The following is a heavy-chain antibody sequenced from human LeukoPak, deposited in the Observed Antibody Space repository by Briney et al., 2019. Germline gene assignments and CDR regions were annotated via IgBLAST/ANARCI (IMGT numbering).Heavy chain of an antibody. Sequence: SVKVSCKASGFTFTSSAMQWVRQARGQRLEWIGWIVVGSGNTNYAQKFQERVTITRDMSTSTAYMELSSLRSEDTAVYYCAADTGGVILTGYTSPQYGMDVWGQGTTVTVSS. CDR2: IVVGSGNT. V-gene: IGHV1-58*02. J-gene: IGHJ6*02. CDR3: AADTGGVILTGYTSPQYGMDV. D-gene: IGHD3-9*01. CDR1: GFTFTSSA.